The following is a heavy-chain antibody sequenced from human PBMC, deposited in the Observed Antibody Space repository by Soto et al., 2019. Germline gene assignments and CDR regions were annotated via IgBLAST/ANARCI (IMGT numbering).Heavy chain of an antibody. Sequence: EVQLLASGGALVPPGGSLRISCAAAGFTFSNYAMSWVRQSPGHGLEWVSTFTRAGGTHYADSVKGRFTISRDNSNNMLFLQMNSLRAEDTVLYYCAREFAPGSPNYDYWGLGTLVTVSS. CDR2: FTRAGGT. J-gene: IGHJ4*02. V-gene: IGHV3-23*01. D-gene: IGHD2-21*01. CDR1: GFTFSNYA. CDR3: AREFAPGSPNYDY.